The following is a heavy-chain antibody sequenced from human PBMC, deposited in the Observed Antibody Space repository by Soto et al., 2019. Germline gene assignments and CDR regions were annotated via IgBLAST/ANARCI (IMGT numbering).Heavy chain of an antibody. Sequence: QVQLVQSGAEVKKPGASVKVSCKASGYTCTSYAMHWVRQAPGQRLEWMGWINAGNGNTKYSQKFQGRVTITRDTSASTAYMVLSSLRSEDTAVYYCARDRREQCLNFCDSWGQGTLVTVSS. CDR3: ARDRREQCLNFCDS. CDR2: INAGNGNT. J-gene: IGHJ4*02. D-gene: IGHD6-19*01. CDR1: GYTCTSYA. V-gene: IGHV1-3*01.